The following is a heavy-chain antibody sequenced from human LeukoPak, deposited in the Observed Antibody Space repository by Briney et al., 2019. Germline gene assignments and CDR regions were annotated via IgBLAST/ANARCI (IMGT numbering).Heavy chain of an antibody. CDR3: AKDHGSGFYYFDY. CDR2: ISWNGGVI. D-gene: IGHD6-19*01. CDR1: GFNFDDYA. Sequence: GGSLRLSCAASGFNFDDYAMHWVRQVPGKGLEWVAGISWNGGVIGSADSVKGRFTISRDNAKHSLSLQMNSLRAEDTALYYCAKDHGSGFYYFDYRGQGTLVTVSS. J-gene: IGHJ4*02. V-gene: IGHV3-9*01.